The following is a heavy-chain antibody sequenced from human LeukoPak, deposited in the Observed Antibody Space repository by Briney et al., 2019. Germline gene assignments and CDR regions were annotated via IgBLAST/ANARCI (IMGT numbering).Heavy chain of an antibody. CDR2: ISYDGSNK. CDR3: AKEKAAMVTVDAFDI. D-gene: IGHD5-18*01. V-gene: IGHV3-30*18. J-gene: IGHJ3*02. Sequence: PGGSLRLSCAASGFTFSSYGMHWVRQAPGKGLEWVAVISYDGSNKYYADSVNGRFTISRDNSKNTLYLQMNSLRAEETAVYYCAKEKAAMVTVDAFDIWGQGKMVTVSS. CDR1: GFTFSSYG.